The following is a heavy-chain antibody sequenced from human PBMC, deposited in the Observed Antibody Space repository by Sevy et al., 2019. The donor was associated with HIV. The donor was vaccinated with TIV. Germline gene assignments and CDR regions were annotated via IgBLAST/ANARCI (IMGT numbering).Heavy chain of an antibody. CDR2: FDPEDGER. CDR3: SATREYYSDSYGYFDY. V-gene: IGHV1-24*01. Sequence: ASVKDSCKASGHTLTDLSMHWVRQAPGKGFEWIGRFDPEDGERIYAQKFQGRVTMTEDTPTDTAYMELSSLRSEDTAVYYCSATREYYSDSYGYFDYWGQGTLVTVSS. D-gene: IGHD3-22*01. CDR1: GHTLTDLS. J-gene: IGHJ4*02.